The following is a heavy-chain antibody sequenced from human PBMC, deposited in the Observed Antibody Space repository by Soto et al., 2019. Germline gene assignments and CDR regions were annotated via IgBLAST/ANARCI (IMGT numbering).Heavy chain of an antibody. D-gene: IGHD2-15*01. J-gene: IGHJ6*02. CDR1: GFTFSSYW. V-gene: IGHV3-7*05. Sequence: GGSLRLSCAASGFTFSSYWMSWVRQAPGKGLEWVANIKQDGSEKYYVDSVKGRFTISRDNAKNSLYLQMNSLRAEDTAVYYCAKDLRFGRYCSSGRCDSNPDYYYGMDVWGQGTTVTVSS. CDR2: IKQDGSEK. CDR3: AKDLRFGRYCSSGRCDSNPDYYYGMDV.